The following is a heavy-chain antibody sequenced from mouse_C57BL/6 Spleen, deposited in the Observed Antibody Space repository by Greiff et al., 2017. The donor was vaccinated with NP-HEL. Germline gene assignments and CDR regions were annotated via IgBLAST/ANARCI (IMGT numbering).Heavy chain of an antibody. Sequence: QVQLQQSGAELAKPGASVKLSCKASGYTFTSYWMHWVKQRPGQGLEWIGYINPSSGYTKYNQKFKGKAILTADKSSSTAYMELRSLTSEDSAVYYCTRMVHYYAMDYWGQGTSVTVSS. D-gene: IGHD2-2*01. CDR2: INPSSGYT. CDR3: TRMVHYYAMDY. V-gene: IGHV1-7*01. CDR1: GYTFTSYW. J-gene: IGHJ4*01.